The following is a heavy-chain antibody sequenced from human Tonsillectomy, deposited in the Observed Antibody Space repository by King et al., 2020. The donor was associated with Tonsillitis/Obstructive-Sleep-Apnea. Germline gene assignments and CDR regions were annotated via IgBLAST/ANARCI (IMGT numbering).Heavy chain of an antibody. Sequence: VQLVESGGGVVQPGRSLRLSCAASGFTFSSYAMHWVRQAPGKGLEWVAIISYDGTNKYYADSVKGRFTISRDNSRNTLYLQMNSLRAEDTAVYYCARDYDYGAHFDYWGQGTLVTVSS. CDR3: ARDYDYGAHFDY. J-gene: IGHJ4*02. CDR1: GFTFSSYA. D-gene: IGHD4-17*01. CDR2: ISYDGTNK. V-gene: IGHV3-30*04.